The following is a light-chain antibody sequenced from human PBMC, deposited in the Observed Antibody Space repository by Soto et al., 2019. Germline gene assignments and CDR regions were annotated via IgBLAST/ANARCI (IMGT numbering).Light chain of an antibody. Sequence: QSVLTQPASVSGSPGQSITISCTGTSSDVGNYNLVSWYHQHPGKAPKLVIYEGSMRPSGVSNRFSGSKSGNTASLTISGLKAEDEADYYCCSYAGSSTYVFGTGTKVTVL. CDR3: CSYAGSSTYV. V-gene: IGLV2-23*01. CDR1: SSDVGNYNL. CDR2: EGS. J-gene: IGLJ1*01.